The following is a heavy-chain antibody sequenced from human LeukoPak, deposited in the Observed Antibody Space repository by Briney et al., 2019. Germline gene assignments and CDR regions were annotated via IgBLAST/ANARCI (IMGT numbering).Heavy chain of an antibody. D-gene: IGHD2-21*02. CDR2: IYHSGSS. J-gene: IGHJ4*02. CDR3: ASAYCGGDCYHSLLTN. CDR1: GVSMGSGGYS. Sequence: SETLSLTCAVSGVSMGSGGYSWSWVRQPPGKGLEWIGYIYHSGSSYYNPSLKSRVTIPMDRSKNQFSLRLTSLTAADTAVYYCASAYCGGDCYHSLLTNWGQGILVTVSS. V-gene: IGHV4-30-2*01.